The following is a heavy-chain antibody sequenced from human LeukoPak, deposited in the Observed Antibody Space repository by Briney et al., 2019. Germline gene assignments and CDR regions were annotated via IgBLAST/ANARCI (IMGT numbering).Heavy chain of an antibody. CDR2: INHSGST. D-gene: IGHD1-14*01. CDR3: ARDLSNHDYNYYYMDV. Sequence: SETLSLTCAVYGGSFSGYYWSWIRQPPGKGLEWIGEINHSGSTNYNPSLKSRVTISVDTSKNQFSLKLSSVTAADTAVYYCARDLSNHDYNYYYMDVWGEGTTVTVSS. V-gene: IGHV4-34*01. J-gene: IGHJ6*03. CDR1: GGSFSGYY.